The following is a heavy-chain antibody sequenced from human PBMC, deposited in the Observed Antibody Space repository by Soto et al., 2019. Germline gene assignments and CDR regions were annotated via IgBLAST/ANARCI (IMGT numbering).Heavy chain of an antibody. V-gene: IGHV3-30-3*01. J-gene: IGHJ4*02. CDR2: ISYDGSNK. Sequence: QVQLVESGGGAVQPGRSLRLSCAASGFTFSSHAMHWVRQAPGKGLECVAIISYDGSNKYYGDSVRGRLTISRDNSKNTIYLQMNSLRVEDTAVYYCARDQTGITTTGGGRIDYWGQGTLVTVSS. D-gene: IGHD6-13*01. CDR3: ARDQTGITTTGGGRIDY. CDR1: GFTFSSHA.